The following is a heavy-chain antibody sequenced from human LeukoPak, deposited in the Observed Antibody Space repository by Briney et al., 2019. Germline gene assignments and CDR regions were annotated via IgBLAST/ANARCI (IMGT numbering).Heavy chain of an antibody. CDR2: ISGGGDTT. D-gene: IGHD2-8*02. Sequence: PGGSLRLSCAASGFTFSSYAMSWVRQAPGKGLQWVSAISGGGDTTYYADSVKGRFTISRDNSKNTVYLQMTSLRAEDSAVYYCAKPFCNGGVCYVNFFDYWGQGTQLTVSP. V-gene: IGHV3-23*01. CDR1: GFTFSSYA. J-gene: IGHJ4*02. CDR3: AKPFCNGGVCYVNFFDY.